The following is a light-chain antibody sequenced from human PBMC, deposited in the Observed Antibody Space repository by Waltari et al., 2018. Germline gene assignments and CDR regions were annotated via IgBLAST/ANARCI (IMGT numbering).Light chain of an antibody. CDR3: QQRSNWPLT. V-gene: IGKV3-11*01. Sequence: EIVLTQSPATLSLSPGERAPLSCRASQSVRSYLAWYQPKPGQAPRHLIYDATNRATGIPARFSGSGSGTDFTLTISSLEPEDFAVYYCQQRSNWPLTFGGGTKVEIK. J-gene: IGKJ4*01. CDR1: QSVRSY. CDR2: DAT.